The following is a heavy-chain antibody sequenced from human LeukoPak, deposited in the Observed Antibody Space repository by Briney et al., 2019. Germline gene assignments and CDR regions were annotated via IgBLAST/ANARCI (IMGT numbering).Heavy chain of an antibody. V-gene: IGHV3-30-3*01. CDR1: GFTFSSYT. J-gene: IGHJ4*02. Sequence: GSLLLSCAASGFTFSSYTFHWVRQAPGKGLEWVAVQDGNNKYYTDSVKGRFTISRDNSKNTLYLQMNSLRAEDTAVYYCARDDRGYSGYHFDHWGQGTLVTVSS. CDR2: QDGNNK. CDR3: ARDDRGYSGYHFDH. D-gene: IGHD5-12*01.